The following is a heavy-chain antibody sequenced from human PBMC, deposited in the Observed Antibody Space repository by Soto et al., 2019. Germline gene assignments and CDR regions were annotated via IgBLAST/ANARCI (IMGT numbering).Heavy chain of an antibody. CDR1: GFTFGSYW. D-gene: IGHD2-21*01. J-gene: IGHJ4*02. V-gene: IGHV3-7*01. CDR2: IKWDASEK. CDR3: ARHSYGHHYSDY. Sequence: GGSLRLSCAASGFTFGSYWMSWVRRAPGKGPEWLATIKWDASEKKYVDSVKGRFTTSRDNAKNALYLQMDSLRAEDTAVYYCARHSYGHHYSDYWGQGTLVTVSS.